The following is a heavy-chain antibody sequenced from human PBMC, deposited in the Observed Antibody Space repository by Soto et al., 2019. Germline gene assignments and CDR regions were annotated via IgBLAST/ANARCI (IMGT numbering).Heavy chain of an antibody. J-gene: IGHJ4*02. V-gene: IGHV4-4*07. CDR3: ARAREGGYSGIDY. CDR1: GGSISRYY. Sequence: WETLSLTCTVSGGSISRYYWSWIRQPAGKGLEWIGRIYTSGSTNYNPPLKSRVTISVDTSKNQFSLKLSSVTAADTAVYYCARAREGGYSGIDYWGQGTLVTVSS. CDR2: IYTSGST. D-gene: IGHD3-22*01.